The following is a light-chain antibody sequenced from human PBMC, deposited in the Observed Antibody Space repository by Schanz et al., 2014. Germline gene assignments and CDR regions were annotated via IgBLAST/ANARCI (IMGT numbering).Light chain of an antibody. CDR1: QSVLYSSNNKNY. J-gene: IGKJ3*01. Sequence: IVMTQSPDSLAVSLGERATINCKSSQSVLYSSNNKNYLAWYQQRPGQPPKLLIYWASTRASGVPDRFSGSGSGTDFTLTISSLQAEDVAVYYCQQYYTTPFTFGPGTKVDIK. CDR2: WAS. V-gene: IGKV4-1*01. CDR3: QQYYTTPFT.